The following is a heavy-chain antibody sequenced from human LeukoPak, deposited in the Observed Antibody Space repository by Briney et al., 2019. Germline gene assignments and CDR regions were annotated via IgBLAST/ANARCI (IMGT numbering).Heavy chain of an antibody. CDR2: IYHSGST. CDR1: GGSISTYY. V-gene: IGHV4-59*01. Sequence: PSETLSLTCTVSGGSISTYYWSWIRQPPGKGLEWIGYIYHSGSTSYSPSLRSRVTISIDASKNQFSLRLSSVTAADTAVYYCARDYDSSGFAFDVWGQGTMVTVSS. D-gene: IGHD3-22*01. CDR3: ARDYDSSGFAFDV. J-gene: IGHJ3*01.